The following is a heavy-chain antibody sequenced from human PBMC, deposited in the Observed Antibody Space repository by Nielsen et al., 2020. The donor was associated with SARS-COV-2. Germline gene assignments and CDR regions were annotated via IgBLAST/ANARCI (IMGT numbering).Heavy chain of an antibody. CDR2: ISRTSDTK. Sequence: GGSLRLSCAASGFRFNVYSMSWVRQAPGKGPEWLSYISRTSDTKDYADSVKGRFTISRDNGDNLLFLQLDSLKVEDTAVFYCVTYDETGFHWGQGTLVTVSS. D-gene: IGHD3-22*01. V-gene: IGHV3-48*01. CDR1: GFRFNVYS. CDR3: VTYDETGFH. J-gene: IGHJ4*02.